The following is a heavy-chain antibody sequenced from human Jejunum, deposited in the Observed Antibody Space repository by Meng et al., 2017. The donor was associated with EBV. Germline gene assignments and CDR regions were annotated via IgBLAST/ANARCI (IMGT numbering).Heavy chain of an antibody. J-gene: IGHJ4*02. Sequence: QLQLQDSGPGLVKPSWTLSLTCTVSGGSVSSGGYYWSWIRQPPGKGLEWIGYIYNSESTNYKSSLKSRVTISADTSKNQFSLRLSSVTAADTAVYYCARDQNGSYFAYWGQGTLVTVSS. CDR2: IYNSEST. D-gene: IGHD1-26*01. CDR3: ARDQNGSYFAY. V-gene: IGHV4-61*08. CDR1: GGSVSSGGYY.